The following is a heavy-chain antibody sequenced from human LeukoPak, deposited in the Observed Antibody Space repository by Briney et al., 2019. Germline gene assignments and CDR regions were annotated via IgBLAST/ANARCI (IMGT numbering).Heavy chain of an antibody. J-gene: IGHJ4*02. D-gene: IGHD5-12*01. Sequence: ASVKVSCKVSGYTLTELSMHWVRQAPGKGPEWMGGFDPEDGETIYAQKFQGRVTMTEDTSTDTAYMELSSLRSEDTAVYYCATGVFPSGYDLRDYWGQGTLVTVSS. V-gene: IGHV1-24*01. CDR3: ATGVFPSGYDLRDY. CDR2: FDPEDGET. CDR1: GYTLTELS.